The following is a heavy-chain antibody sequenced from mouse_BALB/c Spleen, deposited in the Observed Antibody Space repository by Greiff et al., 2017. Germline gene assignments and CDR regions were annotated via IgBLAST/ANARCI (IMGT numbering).Heavy chain of an antibody. CDR2: INPSNGGT. V-gene: IGHV1S81*02. Sequence: QVQLKQSGAELVKPGASVKLSCKASGYTFTSYYMYWVKQRPGQGLEWIGEINPSNGGTNFNEKFKSKATLTVDKSSSTAYMQLSSLTSEDSAVYYCTRSGGGRTARAPWFAYWGQGTLVTVSA. CDR3: TRSGGGRTARAPWFAY. J-gene: IGHJ3*01. CDR1: GYTFTSYY. D-gene: IGHD3-2*01.